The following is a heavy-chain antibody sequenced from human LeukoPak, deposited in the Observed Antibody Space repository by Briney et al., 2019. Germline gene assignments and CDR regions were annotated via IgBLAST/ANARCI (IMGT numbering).Heavy chain of an antibody. D-gene: IGHD3-9*01. CDR3: ARVGLTGWGDAFDI. CDR1: GFTFSSYW. CDR2: INSDGSST. V-gene: IGHV3-74*01. Sequence: GGSLRLSCAASGFTFSSYWMHWVRQAPGKGLVWVSRINSDGSSTSYADSVKGRFTISRGNAKNTLYLQMNSLRAEDTAVYYCARVGLTGWGDAFDIWGQGTMVTVSS. J-gene: IGHJ3*02.